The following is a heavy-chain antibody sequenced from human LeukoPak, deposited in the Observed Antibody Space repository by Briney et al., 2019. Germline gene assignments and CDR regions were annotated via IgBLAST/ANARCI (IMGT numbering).Heavy chain of an antibody. D-gene: IGHD2-15*01. V-gene: IGHV1-8*01. Sequence: GASVKVSCKASGYTFTSYNINWGRQATGQGLEWMGWMNPNSGNTTYAKQFQGRVTTTRETSISTPYFELTTLKSDDPAAYYYAAGAPHYCSSDSCDSFLYIHDWGQGTLVTVSS. CDR3: AAGAPHYCSSDSCDSFLYIHD. CDR1: GYTFTSYN. J-gene: IGHJ1*01. CDR2: MNPNSGNT.